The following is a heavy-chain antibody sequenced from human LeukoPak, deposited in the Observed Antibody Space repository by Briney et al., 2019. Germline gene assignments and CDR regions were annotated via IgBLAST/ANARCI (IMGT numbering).Heavy chain of an antibody. V-gene: IGHV4-59*01. CDR1: GGSISSYY. Sequence: SETLSLTCTVSGGSISSYYWSWIRQPPGKGLEWNGYIYYSGSTNYNPSLKSRVTISVDTSKNQFSLKLSSVTAADTAVYYCARAQGRATVSSLYYYYGMDVWGQGTTVTVSS. CDR3: ARAQGRATVSSLYYYYGMDV. CDR2: IYYSGST. D-gene: IGHD4-17*01. J-gene: IGHJ6*02.